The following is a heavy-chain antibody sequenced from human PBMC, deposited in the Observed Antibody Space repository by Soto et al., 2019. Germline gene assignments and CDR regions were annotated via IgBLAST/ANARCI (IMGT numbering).Heavy chain of an antibody. CDR1: GFTFSSYS. CDR3: ARDLYCSGGSCYPPDAFDI. CDR2: ISSSSSYI. J-gene: IGHJ3*02. Sequence: EVQLVESGGGLVKPGGSLRLSCAASGFTFSSYSMNWVRQAPGKGLEWVSSISSSSSYIYYADSVTGRFTISRDNAKNSLYLQMNSLRAEDTAVYYCARDLYCSGGSCYPPDAFDIWGQGTMVTVSS. D-gene: IGHD2-15*01. V-gene: IGHV3-21*01.